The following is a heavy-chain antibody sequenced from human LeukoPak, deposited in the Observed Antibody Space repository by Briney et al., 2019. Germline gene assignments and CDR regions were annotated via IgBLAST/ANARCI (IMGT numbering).Heavy chain of an antibody. CDR3: ARRHYYDSSGYFLWAFDI. V-gene: IGHV3-48*01. CDR2: ISSSSTRNM. J-gene: IGHJ3*02. CDR1: GFTFSSYA. Sequence: GGSLRLSCVVSGFTFSSYAMNWVRQAPGKGLEWVSFISSSSTRNMYYADSVKGRFTISRDNSKNTVYLQMNSLRAEDTAVYYCARRHYYDSSGYFLWAFDIWGQGTMVTVSS. D-gene: IGHD3-22*01.